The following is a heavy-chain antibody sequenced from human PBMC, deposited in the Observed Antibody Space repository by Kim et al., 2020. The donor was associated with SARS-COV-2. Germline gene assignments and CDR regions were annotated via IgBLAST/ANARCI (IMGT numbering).Heavy chain of an antibody. D-gene: IGHD3-16*01. V-gene: IGHV1-69*13. J-gene: IGHJ1*01. CDR1: GGTFSSYA. CDR3: ARGEPFYDYAKGGPGGFQH. CDR2: IIPIFGTA. Sequence: SVKVSCKASGGTFSSYAISWVRQAPGQGLEWMGGIIPIFGTANYAQKFQGRVTITADESTSTAYMELSSLRSEDTAVYYCARGEPFYDYAKGGPGGFQHWGQGTLVTVSS.